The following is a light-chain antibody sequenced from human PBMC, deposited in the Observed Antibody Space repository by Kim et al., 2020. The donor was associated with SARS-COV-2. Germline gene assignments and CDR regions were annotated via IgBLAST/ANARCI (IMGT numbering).Light chain of an antibody. CDR3: QQYNSLSLT. CDR1: QDISKW. Sequence: ASVGDRVTITCRASQDISKWLAWYQQTPGKAPKVLIYDASTLESGVPSRFSGSGSGTDFTLTISSLQPDDFATYYCQQYNSLSLTFGHGTKVDIK. J-gene: IGKJ3*01. V-gene: IGKV1-5*01. CDR2: DAS.